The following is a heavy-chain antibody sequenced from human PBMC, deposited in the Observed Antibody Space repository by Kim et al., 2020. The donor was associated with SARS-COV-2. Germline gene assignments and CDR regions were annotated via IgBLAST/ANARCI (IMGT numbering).Heavy chain of an antibody. CDR3: ARVRALVRNYYGMDV. J-gene: IGHJ6*02. CDR2: IYTSGST. D-gene: IGHD3-10*01. Sequence: SETLSLTCTVSGGSISSYYWSWIRQPAGKGLEWIGRIYTSGSTNYNPSLKSRVTMSVDTSKNQFSLKLSSVTAADTAVYYCARVRALVRNYYGMDVWGQGTTVTVSS. V-gene: IGHV4-4*07. CDR1: GGSISSYY.